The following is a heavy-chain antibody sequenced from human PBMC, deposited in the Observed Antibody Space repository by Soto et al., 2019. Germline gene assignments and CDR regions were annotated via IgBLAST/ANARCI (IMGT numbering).Heavy chain of an antibody. CDR2: IYYSGST. V-gene: IGHV4-31*03. CDR1: GGSISSGGYY. Sequence: PSETLSLTCTVSGGSISSGGYYWSWIRQHPGKGLEWIGYIYYSGSTYYNPSLKSRVTISVDTSKNQFSLKLSSVTAADTAVYCCARAYSSLLNWFDPWGQGTLVTVSS. CDR3: ARAYSSLLNWFDP. J-gene: IGHJ5*02. D-gene: IGHD6-13*01.